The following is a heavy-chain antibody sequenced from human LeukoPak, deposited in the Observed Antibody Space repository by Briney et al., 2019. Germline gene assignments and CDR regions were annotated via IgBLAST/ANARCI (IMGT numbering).Heavy chain of an antibody. Sequence: GGSLRLSCAASGFTISSYGMHWVRQAPGKGLEWVAVISYDGSNKYYGDSVKGRFTISRDNSKNTLYLQMNSLRAEDTAVYYCAKTHGSSGRGSFDYWGQGTLVTVSS. CDR3: AKTHGSSGRGSFDY. V-gene: IGHV3-30-3*02. D-gene: IGHD6-25*01. CDR2: ISYDGSNK. CDR1: GFTISSYG. J-gene: IGHJ4*02.